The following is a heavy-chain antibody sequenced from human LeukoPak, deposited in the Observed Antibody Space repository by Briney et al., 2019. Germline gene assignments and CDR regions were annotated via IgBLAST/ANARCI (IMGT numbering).Heavy chain of an antibody. V-gene: IGHV4-4*07. Sequence: SETLTLTCTVSRGSIGSYYYSWIGQAAGNGLEWGGRIHPRGTTHFNPSLQSRVAMSADTSKNHFSLTLKSVTAADTAVYYCARDPGDTYHDWYFDLWGRGIVVTVSS. CDR1: RGSIGSYY. CDR2: IHPRGTT. CDR3: ARDPGDTYHDWYFDL. D-gene: IGHD4-17*01. J-gene: IGHJ2*01.